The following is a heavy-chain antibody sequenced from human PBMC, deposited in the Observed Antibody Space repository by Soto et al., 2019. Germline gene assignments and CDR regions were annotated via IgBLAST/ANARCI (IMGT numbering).Heavy chain of an antibody. CDR3: ARRKEEIEMATTNGPYYFDY. CDR1: GYSFTSYW. D-gene: IGHD1-1*01. CDR2: IYPGDSDT. V-gene: IGHV5-51*01. Sequence: GESLKISCKGSGYSFTSYWIGWVRQMPGKGLEWMGIIYPGDSDTRYSPSFQGQVTISADKSISTAYLQWSSLKASDTAMYYCARRKEEIEMATTNGPYYFDYWGQGTLVTVSS. J-gene: IGHJ4*02.